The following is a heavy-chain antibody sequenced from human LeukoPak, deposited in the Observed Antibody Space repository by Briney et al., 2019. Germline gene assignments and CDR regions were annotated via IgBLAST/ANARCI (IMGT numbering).Heavy chain of an antibody. V-gene: IGHV3-66*01. CDR1: GFTVSSNY. D-gene: IGHD6-19*01. CDR2: IYSGGST. Sequence: GGSLRLSCAASGFTVSSNYMSWVRQAPGKGLEWVSVIYSGGSTYYADSVKGRFTISRDNSKNTLYLQMNSLRAEDTAVYYCARDSTGYSSGWYAIYFDYWGQGTLVTVSS. CDR3: ARDSTGYSSGWYAIYFDY. J-gene: IGHJ4*02.